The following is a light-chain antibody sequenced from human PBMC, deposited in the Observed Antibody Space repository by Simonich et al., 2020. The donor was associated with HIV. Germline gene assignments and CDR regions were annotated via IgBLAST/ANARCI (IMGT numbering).Light chain of an antibody. J-gene: IGKJ4*01. CDR1: QTVLFRSNNKNY. CDR2: WAS. V-gene: IGKV4-1*01. Sequence: DIVMTQSPDSLAVSLGERPAINCKSSQTVLFRSNNKNYLAWYQQKPGQPPKLLIYWASTRESGVPDRFSGSGSGTDFTLTISSLQAEDVAVYSTPLTFGGGTKVEIK. CDR3: PLT.